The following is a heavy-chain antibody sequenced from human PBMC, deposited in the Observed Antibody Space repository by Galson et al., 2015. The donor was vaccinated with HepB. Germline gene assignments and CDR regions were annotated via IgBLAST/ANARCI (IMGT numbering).Heavy chain of an antibody. CDR1: GYTFTSYD. CDR2: MNPNSGNT. D-gene: IGHD3-22*01. J-gene: IGHJ6*03. V-gene: IGHV1-8*01. Sequence: SVKVSCKASGYTFTSYDINWVRQATGQGLEWMGWMNPNSGNTGYAQKFQGRVTMTRNTSISAAYMELSSLRSEDTAVYYCARAYYDSSGHYYYYMDVWGKGTTVTVSS. CDR3: ARAYYDSSGHYYYYMDV.